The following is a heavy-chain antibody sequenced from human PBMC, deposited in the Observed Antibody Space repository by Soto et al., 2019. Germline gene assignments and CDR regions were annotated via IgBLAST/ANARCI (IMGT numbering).Heavy chain of an antibody. CDR3: YGANNYHTPTVDY. CDR1: GFIFSSYA. D-gene: IGHD4-17*01. CDR2: IRGSGGST. V-gene: IGHV3-23*01. Sequence: GSLRLSCAASGFIFSSYAMNWVRQAPGKGLEWVSGIRGSGGSTYYADSVKGRFTISRDNSKNTLYLQMNSLRAEDTAVYYCYGANNYHTPTVDYWGQGTLVTV. J-gene: IGHJ4*02.